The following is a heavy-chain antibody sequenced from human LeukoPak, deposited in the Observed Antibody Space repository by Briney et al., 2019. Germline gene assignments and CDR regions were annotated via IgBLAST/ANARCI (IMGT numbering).Heavy chain of an antibody. J-gene: IGHJ4*02. V-gene: IGHV1-46*01. CDR1: GYTFTSYY. CDR2: INPSGGST. Sequence: ASVKVSCKASGYTFTSYYIHWVRQAPGQGLEWVGVINPSGGSTYYAQNFQGRVTMTRDTSTSTVYVELSSLRSEDTAVYYCARSYEGTASYYWGQGTLVTVSS. CDR3: ARSYEGTASYY. D-gene: IGHD6-13*01.